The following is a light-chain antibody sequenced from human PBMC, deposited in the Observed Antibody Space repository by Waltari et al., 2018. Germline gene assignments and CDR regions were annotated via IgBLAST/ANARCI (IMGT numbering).Light chain of an antibody. Sequence: DIQLTQSPSFLSASVRDRVTITCRASQGISNYLAWYQQKPGKAPKLLIYSASTLKSGVPSRFSGSGSGTEFSLTVSSLQPDDSATYFCQQYNSESYTFGQGTKLEIK. CDR2: SAS. J-gene: IGKJ2*01. CDR3: QQYNSESYT. V-gene: IGKV1-9*01. CDR1: QGISNY.